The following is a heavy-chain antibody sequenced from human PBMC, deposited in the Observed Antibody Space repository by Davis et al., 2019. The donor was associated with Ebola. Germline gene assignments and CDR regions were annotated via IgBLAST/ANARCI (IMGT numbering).Heavy chain of an antibody. CDR2: IWYDGSNK. CDR3: AREYSSSALLYYYYGMDV. V-gene: IGHV3-33*01. D-gene: IGHD6-6*01. Sequence: GRSLRLSCAASGFTFSSYGMHWVRQAPGKGLEWVAVIWYDGSNKYYADSVKGRFTISRDNSKNTLYLQMNSLRAEDTAVYYCAREYSSSALLYYYYGMDVWGQGTTVTASS. J-gene: IGHJ6*02. CDR1: GFTFSSYG.